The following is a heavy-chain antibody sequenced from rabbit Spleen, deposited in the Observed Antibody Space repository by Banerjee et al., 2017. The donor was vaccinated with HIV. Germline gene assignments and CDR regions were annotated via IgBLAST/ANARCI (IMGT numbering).Heavy chain of an antibody. Sequence: QEQLEESGGGLVQPGASLTLTCTASGFSFSSSYDMYWVRQAPGKGLEWIACIYGADDSAYYASWVKSRFTISKTSSTTVDLKMTSLTAADTATYFCARGAWSTYRYASNLWGPGTLVTVS. V-gene: IGHV1S45*01. J-gene: IGHJ4*01. CDR1: GFSFSSSYD. CDR3: ARGAWSTYRYASNL. CDR2: IYGADDSA. D-gene: IGHD6-1*01.